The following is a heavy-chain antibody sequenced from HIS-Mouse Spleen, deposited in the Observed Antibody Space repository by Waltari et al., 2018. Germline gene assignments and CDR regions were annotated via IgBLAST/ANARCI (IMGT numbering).Heavy chain of an antibody. CDR1: GCSPSSSSSY. J-gene: IGHJ2*01. Sequence: QLQLQESGPGLVKPSETLSLTCPVSGCSPSSSSSYWGWIRQPPGKGLEWIGSIYYSGSTYYNPSLKSRVTISVDTSKNQFSLKLSSVTAADTAVYYCAREIPYSSSWYDWYFDLWGRGTLVTVSS. D-gene: IGHD6-13*01. CDR3: AREIPYSSSWYDWYFDL. V-gene: IGHV4-39*07. CDR2: IYYSGST.